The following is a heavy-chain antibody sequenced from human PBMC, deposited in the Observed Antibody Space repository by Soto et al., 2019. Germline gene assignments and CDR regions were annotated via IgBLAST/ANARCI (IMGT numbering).Heavy chain of an antibody. CDR2: IIPMFGTA. J-gene: IGHJ4*02. V-gene: IGHV1-69*13. CDR1: GDTFSSYA. CDR3: ARVGPAHYYDSSGYYSPLDY. D-gene: IGHD3-22*01. Sequence: ASVKVSCKASGDTFSSYAINWVRQAPGQGLEWMGGIIPMFGTANYAQKFKGRVTITAGESTSTVYMELSSLRSEDTAVYYCARVGPAHYYDSSGYYSPLDYWGQGTLVNVSS.